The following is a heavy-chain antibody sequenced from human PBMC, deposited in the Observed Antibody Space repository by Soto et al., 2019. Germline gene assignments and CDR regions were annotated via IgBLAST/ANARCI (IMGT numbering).Heavy chain of an antibody. CDR3: AKKCRGSCPFDY. CDR1: GFTFSTNYG. CDR2: ISGSGDGI. J-gene: IGHJ4*02. D-gene: IGHD1-26*01. Sequence: EVQLLESGGALVQPGGSQRLSCVGSGFTFSTNYGLAWVRQARGKGLEWVSSISGSGDGIAYADSVKGRFTISTDSSKNTLYLQMNNQRADDTAVYFCAKKCRGSCPFDYWGQGTLVTVSS. V-gene: IGHV3-23*01.